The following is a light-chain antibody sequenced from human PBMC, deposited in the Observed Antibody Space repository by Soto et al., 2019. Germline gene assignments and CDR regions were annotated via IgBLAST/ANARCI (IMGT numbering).Light chain of an antibody. J-gene: IGKJ1*01. CDR3: QHYGSWT. CDR1: QTISSKY. Sequence: EIVLTQSPGTLSVSPGERATLSCRASQTISSKYLAWYQQKPGQAPSLLIYGTSSRATGIPDRFSGSGSGTDFTLTISRLEPEDSAIYDCQHYGSWTFGQGTKVEIK. V-gene: IGKV3-20*01. CDR2: GTS.